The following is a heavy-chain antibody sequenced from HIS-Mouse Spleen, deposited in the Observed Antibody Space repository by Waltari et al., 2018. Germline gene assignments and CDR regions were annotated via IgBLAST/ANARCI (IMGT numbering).Heavy chain of an antibody. J-gene: IGHJ3*02. V-gene: IGHV6-1*01. CDR2: TYYRSKWYN. CDR1: GDSVSSNSSA. Sequence: QVQLQQSVPGLAKPSQTLSPTCAISGDSVSSNSSAWNWTRHSPSRGLEWLGRTYYRSKWYNDYAVSVKSRITINPDTSKNQFSLQLNSVTPEDTAVYYCARDIVGATIAFDIWGQGTMVTVSS. D-gene: IGHD1-26*01. CDR3: ARDIVGATIAFDI.